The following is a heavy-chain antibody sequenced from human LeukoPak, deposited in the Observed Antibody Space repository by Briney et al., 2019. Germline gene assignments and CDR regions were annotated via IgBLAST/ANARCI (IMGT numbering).Heavy chain of an antibody. V-gene: IGHV5-51*01. Sequence: GESLKISCKAFGYSFSDYWIGWVRQMPGKGLEWMGIIYPGDSETKYSPSFQGQVTISADKSISTASLQWSSLKASDTAMYYCARQKSGYNYTYYYYMDVWGKGITVTVSS. J-gene: IGHJ6*03. D-gene: IGHD5-18*01. CDR2: IYPGDSET. CDR3: ARQKSGYNYTYYYYMDV. CDR1: GYSFSDYW.